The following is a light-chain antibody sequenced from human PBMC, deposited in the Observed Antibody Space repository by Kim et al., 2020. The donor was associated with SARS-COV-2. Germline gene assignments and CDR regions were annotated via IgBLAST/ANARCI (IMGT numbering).Light chain of an antibody. CDR1: DKY. J-gene: IGLJ2*01. CDR2: QND. Sequence: DKYVSWYRQRPGQSPVLVIYQNDERPSEIPGRFSGSKTGSPATLTISETQAVDEADYFCQACDSTTVVFGGGTQLTVL. V-gene: IGLV3-1*01. CDR3: QACDSTTVV.